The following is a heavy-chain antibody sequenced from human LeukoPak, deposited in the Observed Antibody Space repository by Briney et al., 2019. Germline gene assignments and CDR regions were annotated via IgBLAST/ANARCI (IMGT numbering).Heavy chain of an antibody. CDR1: GGSFSGYY. D-gene: IGHD6-19*01. V-gene: IGHV4-34*01. J-gene: IGHJ3*02. CDR2: INHSRST. Sequence: SETLSLTCAVYGGSFSGYYWSWIRQPPGKGLEWIGEINHSRSTNYNPSLKSRVTISVDTSKNQFSLKLSSVTAADTAVYYCARLVAVAGTNAFDIWGQGTMVTVSS. CDR3: ARLVAVAGTNAFDI.